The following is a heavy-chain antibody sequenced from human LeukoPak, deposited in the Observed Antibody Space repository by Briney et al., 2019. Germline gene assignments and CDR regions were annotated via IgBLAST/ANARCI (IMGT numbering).Heavy chain of an antibody. D-gene: IGHD6-13*01. V-gene: IGHV4-59*01. J-gene: IGHJ5*02. Sequence: SETLPLTCTVSGGSISSYYWSWIRQPPGKGLEWIGYIYYSGSTNYNPSLKSRVTISVDTSKNQFSLKLSSVTAADTAVYYCARELSSSWFDPWGQGTLVTVSS. CDR2: IYYSGST. CDR3: ARELSSSWFDP. CDR1: GGSISSYY.